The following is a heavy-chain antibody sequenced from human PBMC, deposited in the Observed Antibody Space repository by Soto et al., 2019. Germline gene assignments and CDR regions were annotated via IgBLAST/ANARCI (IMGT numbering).Heavy chain of an antibody. CDR2: TSYDGSNK. J-gene: IGHJ6*02. CDR1: GFTFSLYG. CDR3: AKDSGYSGYDVYDYYYGMDV. V-gene: IGHV3-30*18. Sequence: QLVESGGGVVQPGRSLRLSCAASGFTFSLYGRHWVRQAPGKGLEGGAVTSYDGSNKYYADSVKGRFTISRDNSKNTLYLQMNSLRAEDTAVYYCAKDSGYSGYDVYDYYYGMDVWGQGTTVTVSS. D-gene: IGHD5-12*01.